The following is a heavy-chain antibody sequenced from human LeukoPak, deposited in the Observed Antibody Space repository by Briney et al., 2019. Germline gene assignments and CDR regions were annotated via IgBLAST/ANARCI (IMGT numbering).Heavy chain of an antibody. CDR2: IVPMYGTA. D-gene: IGHD1-26*01. CDR3: ARDAVEWELLNFDY. Sequence: SVKVSCKASGGIFSSYAISWVRQAPGQGLEWMAGIVPMYGTANYAQKFQGRVTITTDESTNTAYMELRSLRSDDTAMYYCARDAVEWELLNFDYWGQGTLVTVSS. J-gene: IGHJ4*02. CDR1: GGIFSSYA. V-gene: IGHV1-69*05.